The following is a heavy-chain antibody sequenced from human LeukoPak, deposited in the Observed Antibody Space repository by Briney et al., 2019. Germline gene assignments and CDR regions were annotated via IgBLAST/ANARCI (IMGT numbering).Heavy chain of an antibody. Sequence: ASVKVSCKASGYTFTKYTLHWVRQAPGQRLEWMGWINAGDGNTYYSQKFQGRVTITRNTSISTAYMELSSLRSEDTAVYYCARAFWSGSTPAFDIWGQGTMVTVSS. D-gene: IGHD3-3*01. J-gene: IGHJ3*02. CDR2: INAGDGNT. V-gene: IGHV1-3*01. CDR3: ARAFWSGSTPAFDI. CDR1: GYTFTKYT.